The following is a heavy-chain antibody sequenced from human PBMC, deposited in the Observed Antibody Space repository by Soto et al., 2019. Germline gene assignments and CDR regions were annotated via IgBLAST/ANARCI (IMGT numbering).Heavy chain of an antibody. Sequence: EVQLVESGGGLVQPGGSLRLSCAASGFTFSSYWMSWVRQAPGKGLEWVANIKQDGSEKYYVDSVKGRFTISRDNAKNSLYLQMNSLRAEDTAVYYCARDGYGTYYYGMDVWGQGTTVTVSS. J-gene: IGHJ6*02. CDR1: GFTFSSYW. CDR2: IKQDGSEK. D-gene: IGHD1-1*01. V-gene: IGHV3-7*03. CDR3: ARDGYGTYYYGMDV.